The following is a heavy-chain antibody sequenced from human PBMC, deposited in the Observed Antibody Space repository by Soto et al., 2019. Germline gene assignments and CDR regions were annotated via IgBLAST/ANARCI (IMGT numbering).Heavy chain of an antibody. V-gene: IGHV1-18*01. CDR1: GYTFTIYG. Sequence: ASVKVSCKASGYTFTIYGISWVLQSPLQWLEWMGWISAYNGNTNYAQKLQGRVTMTTDTSTSTAYMELRSLRSDDTAVYYCARDSSSWYSLYYYYYGMDVWGQGTTVTVSS. J-gene: IGHJ6*02. CDR3: ARDSSSWYSLYYYYYGMDV. D-gene: IGHD6-13*01. CDR2: ISAYNGNT.